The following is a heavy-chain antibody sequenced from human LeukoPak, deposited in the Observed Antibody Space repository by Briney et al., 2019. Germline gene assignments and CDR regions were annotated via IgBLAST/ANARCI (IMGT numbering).Heavy chain of an antibody. V-gene: IGHV1-2*02. CDR3: ARVTFSSPDFDY. Sequence: ASVKVSCKASGYTFTSYYMHRVRQAPGQGLEWMGWINPNSGGTNYAQKFQGRVTMTRDTSISTAYMELSRLRSDDTAVYYCARVTFSSPDFDYWGQGTLVTVSS. D-gene: IGHD2-2*01. CDR2: INPNSGGT. CDR1: GYTFTSYY. J-gene: IGHJ4*02.